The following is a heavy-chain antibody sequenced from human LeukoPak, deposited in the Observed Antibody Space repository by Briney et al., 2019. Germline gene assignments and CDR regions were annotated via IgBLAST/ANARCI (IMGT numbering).Heavy chain of an antibody. V-gene: IGHV1-58*01. Sequence: GTSVKVSCKASGFTFTGRSAVQWVRQARGQRLEWIGWIVVCSDNTNYAQKFQERVTITRDMSTSTAYMELRSLRSEDTAVYYCAAPYSSTWFDHWGQGTLVTVSS. CDR1: GFTFTGRSA. CDR2: IVVCSDNT. D-gene: IGHD6-13*01. J-gene: IGHJ5*02. CDR3: AAPYSSTWFDH.